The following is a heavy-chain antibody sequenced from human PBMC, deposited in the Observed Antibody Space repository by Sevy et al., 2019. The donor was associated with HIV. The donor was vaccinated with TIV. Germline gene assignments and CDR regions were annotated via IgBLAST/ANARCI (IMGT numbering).Heavy chain of an antibody. CDR1: GFTVNTYA. V-gene: IGHV3-23*01. D-gene: IGHD6-13*01. CDR3: VKERVEHISSWYYFDY. J-gene: IGHJ4*02. CDR2: INNSGGST. Sequence: GGYLRLSCAVSGFTVNTYAMSWVRQAPGKGLEWVAVINNSGGSTEYADSVRGRFSISRDNPNVYLEMNSLRVEDTAVYYCVKERVEHISSWYYFDYWGQGTLVTVSS.